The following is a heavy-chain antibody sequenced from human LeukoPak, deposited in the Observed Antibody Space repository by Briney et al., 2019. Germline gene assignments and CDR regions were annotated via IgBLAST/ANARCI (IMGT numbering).Heavy chain of an antibody. D-gene: IGHD5-24*01. J-gene: IGHJ4*02. Sequence: GESLKISCRGSGYSFTSYWISWVRQMPGKGLEWMGRIDPSDSYTNYSPSFQGHVTISADKSISTAYLQWSSLKASDTAMYYCARQYRDGYNYIDYWGQGTLVTVSS. CDR2: IDPSDSYT. CDR1: GYSFTSYW. V-gene: IGHV5-10-1*01. CDR3: ARQYRDGYNYIDY.